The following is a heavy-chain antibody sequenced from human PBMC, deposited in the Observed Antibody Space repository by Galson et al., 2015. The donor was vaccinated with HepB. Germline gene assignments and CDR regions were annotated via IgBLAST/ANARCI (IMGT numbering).Heavy chain of an antibody. CDR2: IYYSGST. CDR1: GGSISSSSYY. V-gene: IGHV4-39*01. CDR3: ARQSHCSSTSCYTDNWYFDL. J-gene: IGHJ2*01. D-gene: IGHD2-2*02. Sequence: LSLTCTVSGGSISSSSYYWGWIRQPPGKGLEWIGSIYYSGSTYYNPSLKSRVTISVDTSKNQFSLKLSSVTAADTAVYYCARQSHCSSTSCYTDNWYFDLWGRGTLVTVSS.